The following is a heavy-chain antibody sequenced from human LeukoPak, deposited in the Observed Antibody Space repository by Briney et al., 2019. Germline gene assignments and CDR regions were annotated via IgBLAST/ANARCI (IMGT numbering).Heavy chain of an antibody. D-gene: IGHD5-18*01. CDR2: ISSIRNYI. J-gene: IGHJ4*02. V-gene: IGHV3-21*01. CDR3: ARLRGGYNYALGPFDY. CDR1: EFIFSSYS. Sequence: GGSLRLSCEPSEFIFSSYSINWVRQAPGKGLEWVSSISSIRNYIYYADSVRGRFTISRDNARNSLYLQMNSLRAEDTAVYYCARLRGGYNYALGPFDYWGQGTLVTVSS.